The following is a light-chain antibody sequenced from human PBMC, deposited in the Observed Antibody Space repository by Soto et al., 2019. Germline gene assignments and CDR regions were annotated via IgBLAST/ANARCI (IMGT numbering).Light chain of an antibody. CDR3: TSYAGSNIWV. V-gene: IGLV2-8*01. J-gene: IGLJ3*02. CDR2: EVS. CDR1: SSDVGAYNY. Sequence: QSALTQPPCASGSPGQSVTISCTGTSSDVGAYNYVSWYQQYPGKAPKIMIYEVSKRPSGVSDRFSGSKSGKTASLTVSGVQPEDEADYYCTSYAGSNIWVFGGGTKLTVL.